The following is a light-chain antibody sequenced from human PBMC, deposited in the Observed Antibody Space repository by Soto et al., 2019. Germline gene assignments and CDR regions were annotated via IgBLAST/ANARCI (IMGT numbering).Light chain of an antibody. J-gene: IGKJ1*01. CDR2: GAS. CDR3: QQYNSWPET. Sequence: EIVLTQSPGTLSLSPGERATLSCRASQSVSSSYLAWYQQKPGQAPRLLIYGASTRATGIPDRFSGSGSGTDFTLTISSLQSEDFAVYYCQQYNSWPETFGQGTKVDIK. CDR1: QSVSSSY. V-gene: IGKV3-20*01.